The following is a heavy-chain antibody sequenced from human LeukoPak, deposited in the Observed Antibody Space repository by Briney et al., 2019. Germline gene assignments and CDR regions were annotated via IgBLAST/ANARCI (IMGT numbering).Heavy chain of an antibody. Sequence: GRSLRLSCAASGFTFSSYGMHWVRQAPGKGLEWVAVIWYDGSNKYYADSVKGRFTISRDNSKNTLYLQMNSLRAEDTAVYYCARGHYYDSSGAFDIWGQGTMVTVSS. CDR1: GFTFSSYG. CDR2: IWYDGSNK. V-gene: IGHV3-33*01. CDR3: ARGHYYDSSGAFDI. J-gene: IGHJ3*02. D-gene: IGHD3-22*01.